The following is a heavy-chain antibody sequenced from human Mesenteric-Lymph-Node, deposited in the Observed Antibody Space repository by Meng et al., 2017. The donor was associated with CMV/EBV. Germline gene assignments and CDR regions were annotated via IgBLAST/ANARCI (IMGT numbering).Heavy chain of an antibody. CDR3: VVVRGVIDPG. D-gene: IGHD3-10*01. Sequence: GESLKISCAASGFTFSSYSMNWVRQAPGKGLEWVSSISSSSDFIYYADSVKGRFTISRDNAKNSLYLQMNSLRAEDTAVYYCVVVRGVIDPGWGQGTLVTVSS. CDR2: ISSSSDFI. J-gene: IGHJ4*02. V-gene: IGHV3-21*01. CDR1: GFTFSSYS.